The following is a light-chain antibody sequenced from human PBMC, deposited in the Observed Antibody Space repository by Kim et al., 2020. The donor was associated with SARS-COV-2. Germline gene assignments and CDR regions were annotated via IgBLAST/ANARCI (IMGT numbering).Light chain of an antibody. J-gene: IGKJ4*01. CDR3: QQTNSFYALT. Sequence: VGERVTITWRASQGISSWLAWYRQEPGKGPELLIYAASSLQSGVPSRFSGSGSGTDFTLTISDLQPEDFATYYCQQTNSFYALTFGGGTKVEIK. V-gene: IGKV1-12*01. CDR2: AAS. CDR1: QGISSW.